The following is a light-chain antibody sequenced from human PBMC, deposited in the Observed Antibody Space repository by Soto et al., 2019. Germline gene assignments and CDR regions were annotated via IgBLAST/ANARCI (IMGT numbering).Light chain of an antibody. CDR1: QSISSN. CDR3: QQYNNWHQIT. CDR2: AAS. Sequence: EIVMTQSPATLSVSPRERATLSCRASQSISSNLAWYQQKPGQATRLIIYAASTRATGIPARFSGSGSGTEFTLTISTLQSEDFAVYYCQQYNNWHQITFGQGTRLEIK. J-gene: IGKJ5*01. V-gene: IGKV3-15*01.